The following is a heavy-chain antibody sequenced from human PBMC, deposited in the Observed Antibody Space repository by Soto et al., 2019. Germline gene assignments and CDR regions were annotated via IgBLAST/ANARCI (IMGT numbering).Heavy chain of an antibody. CDR1: GYTFTSYG. J-gene: IGHJ6*02. CDR3: ARVRHYIPGDYYYYGMDV. D-gene: IGHD3-10*01. CDR2: ISAYNGNT. Sequence: ASVKVSCKASGYTFTSYGISWVRQAPGQGLEWMGWISAYNGNTNYAQKLQGRVTMTTYTSTRTAYMELRSLRSDDTAVYYCARVRHYIPGDYYYYGMDVWGQGTTVTVSS. V-gene: IGHV1-18*01.